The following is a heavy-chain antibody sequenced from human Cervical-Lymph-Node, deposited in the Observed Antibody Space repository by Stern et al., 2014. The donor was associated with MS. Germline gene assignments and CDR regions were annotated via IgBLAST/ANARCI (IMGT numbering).Heavy chain of an antibody. CDR2: INPNSGGT. CDR3: ASRIAAAGDYYYYGMDV. Sequence: VQLVESGAEVKKPGASVKVSCKASGYTFTGYYMHWVRQAPGQGLEWMGWINPNSGGTNYAQKFQGRVTRTRDTSISTAYMELSRLRSDDTAVYYGASRIAAAGDYYYYGMDVWGQGTTVTVSS. D-gene: IGHD6-13*01. J-gene: IGHJ6*02. CDR1: GYTFTGYY. V-gene: IGHV1-2*02.